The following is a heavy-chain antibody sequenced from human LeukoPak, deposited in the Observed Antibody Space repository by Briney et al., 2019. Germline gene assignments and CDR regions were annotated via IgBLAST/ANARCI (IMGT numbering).Heavy chain of an antibody. D-gene: IGHD1-26*01. CDR2: IIPIFGTA. V-gene: IGHV1-69*05. CDR1: GGTFSSYA. Sequence: GSSVKVSCKASGGTFSSYAISWVRQAPEQGLEWMGRIIPIFGTANYAQKFQGRVTITTDESTSTAYMELSSLRSEDTAVYYCAREPPGGSYYPGLYYYYYMDVWGKGTTVTVSS. CDR3: AREPPGGSYYPGLYYYYYMDV. J-gene: IGHJ6*03.